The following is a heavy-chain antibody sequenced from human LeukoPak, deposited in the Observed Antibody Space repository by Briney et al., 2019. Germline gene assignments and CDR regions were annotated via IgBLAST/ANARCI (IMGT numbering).Heavy chain of an antibody. CDR1: GGTFSSYA. D-gene: IGHD5-12*01. Sequence: SVKVSCKASGGTFSSYAISWVRQAPGQGLEWMGGIIPIFGTANYAQKFQGRVTITTDESTSTAYMELSSLRSEDTAVYYCAREEVAREGHFDYWGQGTLVTVSS. CDR2: IIPIFGTA. V-gene: IGHV1-69*05. J-gene: IGHJ4*02. CDR3: AREEVAREGHFDY.